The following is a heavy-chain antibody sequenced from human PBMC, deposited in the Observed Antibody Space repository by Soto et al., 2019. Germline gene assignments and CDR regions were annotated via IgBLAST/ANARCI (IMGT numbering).Heavy chain of an antibody. Sequence: QVQLVESGGGLVKPGGSLRLSCAASGFTFSDYYMSWLRQAPGKGLEWVSYISSSGSTIYYTDSVKGRFTSSRDNAKISLHLKMNSLGAEATAGYYGAKDGGGGVSGGGWGQGTLVTVSS. CDR2: ISSSGSTI. CDR3: AKDGGGGVSGGG. J-gene: IGHJ4*02. V-gene: IGHV3-11*01. CDR1: GFTFSDYY. D-gene: IGHD3-10*01.